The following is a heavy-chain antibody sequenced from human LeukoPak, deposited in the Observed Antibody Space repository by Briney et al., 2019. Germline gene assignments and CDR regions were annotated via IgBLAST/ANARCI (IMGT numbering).Heavy chain of an antibody. V-gene: IGHV4-31*03. Sequence: SQTLSLTCTVSGASITSGAYYWSWIRQLPGKGLEWLGYIFYSGTTYYNPSLTSRVTTSVDTSKNQFSLKLSSVTAADTAVYFCARDRTGYFFDDWGQGILVTVSS. J-gene: IGHJ4*02. CDR3: ARDRTGYFFDD. CDR1: GASITSGAYY. CDR2: IFYSGTT.